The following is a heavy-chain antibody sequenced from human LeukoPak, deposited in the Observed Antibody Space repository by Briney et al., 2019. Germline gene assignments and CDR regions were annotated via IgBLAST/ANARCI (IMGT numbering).Heavy chain of an antibody. CDR1: GFTFSSYS. V-gene: IGHV3-21*01. D-gene: IGHD3-22*01. CDR3: ARVSGYYYDSSGYCY. J-gene: IGHJ4*02. CDR2: ISSSSSYI. Sequence: GGSLRLSCAASGFTFSSYSMNWVRQAPGKGLEWVSSISSSSSYIYYADSVKGRFTISRDNAKNSLYLQMNSLRAEDTAVYYCARVSGYYYDSSGYCYWGQGTLVTVSS.